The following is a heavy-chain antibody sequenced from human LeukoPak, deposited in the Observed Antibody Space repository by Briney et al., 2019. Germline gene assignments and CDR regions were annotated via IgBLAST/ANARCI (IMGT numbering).Heavy chain of an antibody. CDR2: IYYSVTP. Sequence: PSETLSLTCTVSGGSISNYYWSWIRQSPGKGLEWIGYIYYSVTPNHTPSLKSRVTLSLDTSSNHCSLTLWSVTAADTAVYYGARGILVTCTWTHLDYWGQGTLVTVSS. CDR3: ARGILVTCTWTHLDY. CDR1: GGSISNYY. V-gene: IGHV4-59*08. J-gene: IGHJ4*02. D-gene: IGHD6-19*01.